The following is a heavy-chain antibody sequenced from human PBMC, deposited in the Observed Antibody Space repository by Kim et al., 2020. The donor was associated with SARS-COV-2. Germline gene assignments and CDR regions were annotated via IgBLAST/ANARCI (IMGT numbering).Heavy chain of an antibody. V-gene: IGHV6-1*01. Sequence: SPTLSLTCAIPGDSVSSNSAAWHWIRQSPSRGLEWLGRTYYRSKWYNDFELSVKSRITINPDTSKNQFSLQLKSGTPEDTAVYYCARERVGALDYWGQGTLVTVSA. CDR1: GDSVSSNSAA. CDR3: ARERVGALDY. CDR2: TYYRSKWYN. D-gene: IGHD1-26*01. J-gene: IGHJ4*02.